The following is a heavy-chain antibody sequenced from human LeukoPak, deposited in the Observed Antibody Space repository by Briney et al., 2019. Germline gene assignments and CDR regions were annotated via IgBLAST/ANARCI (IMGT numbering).Heavy chain of an antibody. V-gene: IGHV4-38-2*02. CDR1: GRSISLGYY. D-gene: IGHD5-24*01. CDR2: VFHDGST. J-gene: IGHJ4*02. Sequence: SETLSLTCTVSGRSISLGYYWGWIRQPPGKGLEWIGSVFHDGSTHYNPSLQSRVSISVDTSKNEFSLKLSSVTAADTAVYYCARGHRYNHRYFDYWGQGTLVTVSS. CDR3: ARGHRYNHRYFDY.